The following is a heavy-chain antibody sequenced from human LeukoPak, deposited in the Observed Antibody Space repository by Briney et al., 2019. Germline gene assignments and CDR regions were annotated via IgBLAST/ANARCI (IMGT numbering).Heavy chain of an antibody. CDR2: ISSSGSTI. D-gene: IGHD2-15*01. Sequence: GGALRLSCAASGFTFSSYEMNWVRQAPGKGLEWVSYISSSGSTIYYADSVKGRFTISRDNAKNSLYLQMNSLRAEDTAVYYCARDHIVVVVAATGSDYYYGMDVWGQGTTVTVSS. CDR3: ARDHIVVVVAATGSDYYYGMDV. J-gene: IGHJ6*02. CDR1: GFTFSSYE. V-gene: IGHV3-48*03.